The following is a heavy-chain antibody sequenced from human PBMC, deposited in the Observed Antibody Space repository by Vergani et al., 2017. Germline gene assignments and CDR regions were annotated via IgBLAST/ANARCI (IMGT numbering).Heavy chain of an antibody. J-gene: IGHJ4*02. CDR3: ANFPLTYYDTGVEDY. CDR2: IKQDGSEK. D-gene: IGHD3-9*01. V-gene: IGHV3-7*03. CDR1: GFTFSSYW. Sequence: EVQLVESGGGLVQPGGSLRLSCAASGFTFSSYWMSWVRQAPGKGLEWVANIKQDGSEKYYVDSVKGRFTISRDNAKNSLYLQMNSLRAEDTAVYYCANFPLTYYDTGVEDYWGQGTLVTVSS.